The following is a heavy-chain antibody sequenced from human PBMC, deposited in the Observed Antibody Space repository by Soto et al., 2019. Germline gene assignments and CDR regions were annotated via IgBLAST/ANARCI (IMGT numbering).Heavy chain of an antibody. V-gene: IGHV1-69*13. CDR3: ARAGYCSGGSCYYYYYGMDV. CDR2: IIPIFGTA. Sequence: SVKVSCKASGGTFSSYAISWVRQAPGQGLEWMGGIIPIFGTANYAQKFQGRVTITADESTSTAYMELSSLRSEDTAVYYCARAGYCSGGSCYYYYYGMDVWGQGTTVTV. CDR1: GGTFSSYA. D-gene: IGHD2-15*01. J-gene: IGHJ6*02.